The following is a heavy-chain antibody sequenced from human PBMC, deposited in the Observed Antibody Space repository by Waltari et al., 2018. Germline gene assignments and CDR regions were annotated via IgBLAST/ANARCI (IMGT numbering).Heavy chain of an antibody. V-gene: IGHV3-23*01. J-gene: IGHJ4*02. D-gene: IGHD2-21*02. CDR3: ANFFIVVVTAIPRTRGNGY. Sequence: EVQLLESGGGLVQPGGSLRLSCAASGFTFSSYAMSWVRQAPGKGLEWVSAISGSGGSTYYADSVKGRFTISRDNSKNTLYLQMNSLRAEDTAVYYCANFFIVVVTAIPRTRGNGYWGQGTLVTVSS. CDR1: GFTFSSYA. CDR2: ISGSGGST.